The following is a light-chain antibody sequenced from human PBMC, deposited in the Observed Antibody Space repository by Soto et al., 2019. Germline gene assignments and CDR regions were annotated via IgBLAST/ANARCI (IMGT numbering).Light chain of an antibody. J-gene: IGKJ2*01. CDR1: QSVSSSY. V-gene: IGKV3-20*01. CDR2: GAS. CDR3: QQYGSSPHT. Sequence: EIVLTQSPGTLSLSPGERATLSCRASQSVSSSYLAWYQHKPGQAPRLLIYGASSRATGIPDRFSGSGSVTDFTLTICRLEPEDFAVYFCQQYGSSPHTFGQGTKLEIK.